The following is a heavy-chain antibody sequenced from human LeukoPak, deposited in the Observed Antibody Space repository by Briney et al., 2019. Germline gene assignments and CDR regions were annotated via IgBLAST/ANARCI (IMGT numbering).Heavy chain of an antibody. V-gene: IGHV3-53*01. Sequence: WGTLRLSCAASGFTVITNDVTWVRQAPGKGLEWVSVLYSDGNTKYADSVQGRFTISRDNSKNTLYLEMNSLSPDDTAVYYCARGVEPLAANSLAYWGQGTLVTVSS. CDR2: LYSDGNT. CDR3: ARGVEPLAANSLAY. J-gene: IGHJ4*02. D-gene: IGHD1-14*01. CDR1: GFTVITND.